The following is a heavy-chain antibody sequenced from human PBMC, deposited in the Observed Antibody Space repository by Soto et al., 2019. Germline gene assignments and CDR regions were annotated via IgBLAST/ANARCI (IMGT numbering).Heavy chain of an antibody. V-gene: IGHV4-4*02. J-gene: IGHJ4*02. CDR3: ARYIAASGTYYFDY. Sequence: QVQLQESGPGLVKPSGTLSLTYAVSGGSITSGNWWSWVRQPPGKGLEFIGEIHHSGSANYNPSLKSRVTMSVDKSKNHFSLNLGSLSAADTAVYYCARYIAASGTYYFDYWGLGTVVTVSS. CDR1: GGSITSGNW. CDR2: IHHSGSA. D-gene: IGHD6-25*01.